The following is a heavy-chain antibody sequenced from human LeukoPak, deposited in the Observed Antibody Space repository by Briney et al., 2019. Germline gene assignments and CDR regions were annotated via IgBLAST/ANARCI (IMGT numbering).Heavy chain of an antibody. CDR1: GFTYSSYA. CDR2: ISYDGSNK. CDR3: AKDVAHIAVTGTDWLDP. J-gene: IGHJ5*02. V-gene: IGHV3-30*18. D-gene: IGHD6-19*01. Sequence: GESLKISCAASGFTYSSYAMHWVRQAPGKGLEWVAVISYDGSNKYYADSVKGRFTISRDNSKNTLYLQMNSLRAEDTAVYYCAKDVAHIAVTGTDWLDPGGQGTQVTVSS.